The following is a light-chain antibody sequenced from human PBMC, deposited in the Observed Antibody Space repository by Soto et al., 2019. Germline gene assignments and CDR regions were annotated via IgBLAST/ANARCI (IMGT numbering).Light chain of an antibody. CDR2: KAS. J-gene: IGKJ3*01. V-gene: IGKV1-5*03. CDR3: QQYNSYSFT. CDR1: QGIRND. Sequence: NQLTQSPSFLSASVGDRVTITCRVSQGIRNDLGWYRQKPGKAPKLLIYKASSLESGVPSRFSGSGSGTEFTLTISSLQPDDFATYYCQQYNSYSFTFGPGTKVDIK.